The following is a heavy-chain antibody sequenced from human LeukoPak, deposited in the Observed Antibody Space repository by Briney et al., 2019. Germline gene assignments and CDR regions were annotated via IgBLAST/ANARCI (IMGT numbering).Heavy chain of an antibody. CDR2: IYSGGST. Sequence: GGSLRLSCVASGFTVSSNYMSWVRQAPGKGLEWVSVIYSGGSTYYADSVKGRFTISRDNSKNTLYLQMNSLRAEDTAVYYCARGGPWEQWLAPESAFDIWGQGTMVTVSS. CDR3: ARGGPWEQWLAPESAFDI. D-gene: IGHD6-19*01. CDR1: GFTVSSNY. V-gene: IGHV3-53*01. J-gene: IGHJ3*02.